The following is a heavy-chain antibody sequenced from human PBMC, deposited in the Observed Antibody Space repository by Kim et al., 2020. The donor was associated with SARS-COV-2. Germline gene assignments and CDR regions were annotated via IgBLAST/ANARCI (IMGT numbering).Heavy chain of an antibody. CDR1: GYSISSGYY. CDR3: ARGRDYYDSSGYYYEYYFGY. D-gene: IGHD3-22*01. J-gene: IGHJ4*02. CDR2: IYHSGST. V-gene: IGHV4-38-2*02. Sequence: SETLSLTCTVSGYSISSGYYCGWIRQPPGKRVEWIGSIYHSGSTYYNPSLKRRVTIAVDTSKNQFFLQLSSATAADTAVYYWARGRDYYDSSGYYYEYYFGYWGRGTLVTVS.